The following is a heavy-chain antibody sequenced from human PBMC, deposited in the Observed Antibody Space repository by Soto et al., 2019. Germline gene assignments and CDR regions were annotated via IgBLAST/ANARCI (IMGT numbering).Heavy chain of an antibody. CDR1: GYTFTSYG. Sequence: ASVKVSCKASGYTFTSYGISWVRQAPGQGLEWMGMIHPSGDTGYAQKFRGRVTMTIDTSTTTAYMELRNLTSEDTAVYYCARIPDCTNGVCPVPWGQGTLVTVSS. CDR2: IHPSGDT. J-gene: IGHJ5*02. D-gene: IGHD2-8*01. CDR3: ARIPDCTNGVCPVP. V-gene: IGHV1-18*01.